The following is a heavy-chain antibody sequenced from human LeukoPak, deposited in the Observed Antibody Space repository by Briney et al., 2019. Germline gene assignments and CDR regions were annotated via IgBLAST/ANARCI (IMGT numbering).Heavy chain of an antibody. CDR3: ASGDDYGDTFDY. CDR2: ISSSSSYI. Sequence: GGSLRLSCAASGFTFSSYSMNWVRQAPGKGLEWVSSISSSSSYIYYADSVKGRFTISRDNAKNSLYLQMNSLGAEDTAVYYCASGDDYGDTFDYWGQGTLVTVSS. D-gene: IGHD4-17*01. CDR1: GFTFSSYS. V-gene: IGHV3-21*01. J-gene: IGHJ4*02.